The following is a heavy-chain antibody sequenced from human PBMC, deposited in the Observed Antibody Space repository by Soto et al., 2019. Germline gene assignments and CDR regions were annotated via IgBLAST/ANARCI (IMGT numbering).Heavy chain of an antibody. J-gene: IGHJ4*02. Sequence: SQTRSLTCAISGYSVSSNTAAWNCIRSSPSRGLEWLGRTYYRSNWRHDYAVSVKSRITVNPDTSKNHFSLQLNSVTPDDTAVYYCARGVAGSGFDLWGQGTMVTVSS. CDR1: GYSVSSNTAA. V-gene: IGHV6-1*01. CDR3: ARGVAGSGFDL. D-gene: IGHD6-19*01. CDR2: TYYRSNWRH.